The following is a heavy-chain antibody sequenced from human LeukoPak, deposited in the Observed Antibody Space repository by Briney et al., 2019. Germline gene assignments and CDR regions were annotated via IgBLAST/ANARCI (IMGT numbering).Heavy chain of an antibody. D-gene: IGHD2-21*01. CDR1: GVSISSGSYY. V-gene: IGHV4-39*07. Sequence: SETLSLTCTVSGVSISSGSYYWSWIRQPPGKGLEWIGEINHSGSTNYNPSLKSRVTISVDTSKNQFSLKLSSVTAADTAVYYCARAKHIVVSFRQGWFDPWGQGTLVTVSS. CDR2: INHSGST. CDR3: ARAKHIVVSFRQGWFDP. J-gene: IGHJ5*02.